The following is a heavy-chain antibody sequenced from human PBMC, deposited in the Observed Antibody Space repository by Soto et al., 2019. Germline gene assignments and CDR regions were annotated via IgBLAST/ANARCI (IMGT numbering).Heavy chain of an antibody. Sequence: PSYSLSISCAVYGGSFSGYYWSWIRKPTGKGLDWIGEINHSGTTNYNPSLKSRVTISVDTSKNQFSLKLNSVTAADTAMYYCARRGGYYDFWSGYHGYLPYGMDGWGQGTTVTVS. V-gene: IGHV4-34*01. CDR1: GGSFSGYY. D-gene: IGHD3-3*01. CDR2: INHSGTT. J-gene: IGHJ6*02. CDR3: ARRGGYYDFWSGYHGYLPYGMDG.